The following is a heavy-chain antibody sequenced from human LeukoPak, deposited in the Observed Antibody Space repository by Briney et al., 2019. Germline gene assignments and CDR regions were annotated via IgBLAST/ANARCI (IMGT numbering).Heavy chain of an antibody. Sequence: GSLRLSCAASGFTFSSHAMSWVRQPPGKGLEWIGYINNSGSTNYNPSLKSRVTISVDTSKNQFSLKLSSVTAADTAVYYCARLESFCGSSCYYVWGQGTLVTVSS. CDR3: ARLESFCGSSCYYV. CDR1: GFTFSSHA. V-gene: IGHV4-4*09. J-gene: IGHJ4*02. CDR2: INNSGST. D-gene: IGHD2-15*01.